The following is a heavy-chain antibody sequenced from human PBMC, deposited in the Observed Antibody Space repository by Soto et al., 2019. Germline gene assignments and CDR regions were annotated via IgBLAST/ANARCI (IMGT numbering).Heavy chain of an antibody. D-gene: IGHD1-26*01. CDR2: ISAYNDKT. V-gene: IGHV1-18*01. Sequence: QVQLVQSGAEVKKPGASVKVSCRASGYTFTSYGISWVRQAPGQGLGWMGWISAYNDKTTYAQKFQGRLTMTTDTSSNTAYMELRSLRYDDTAVYYCARFTGISKWTFDSWGQGTLVTVSS. CDR3: ARFTGISKWTFDS. CDR1: GYTFTSYG. J-gene: IGHJ4*02.